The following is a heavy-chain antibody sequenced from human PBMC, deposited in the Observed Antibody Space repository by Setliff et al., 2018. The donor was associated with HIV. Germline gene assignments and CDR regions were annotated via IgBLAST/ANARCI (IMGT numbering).Heavy chain of an antibody. Sequence: PSETLSLTCPVSGGSISSGGYYWSWIRQQPGKGLEWIGYIYYSGSTYYNPSLQSRVTISIDTSKNQFSLKLNSVTAADTAVYFCARTRAPYFFDFWGQGAQVTVSS. CDR3: ARTRAPYFFDF. CDR2: IYYSGST. D-gene: IGHD1-26*01. V-gene: IGHV4-31*03. J-gene: IGHJ4*02. CDR1: GGSISSGGYY.